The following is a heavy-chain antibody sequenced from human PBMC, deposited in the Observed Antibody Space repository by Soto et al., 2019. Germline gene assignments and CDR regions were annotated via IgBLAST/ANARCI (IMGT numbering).Heavy chain of an antibody. CDR1: GYTFSTYG. J-gene: IGHJ4*02. CDR3: ARVAGYGSGSRHFDN. V-gene: IGHV1-18*01. D-gene: IGHD3-10*01. Sequence: QVQLVQSGAEVTEPGASVKLSCKTSGYTFSTYGLSWVRQAPGQGLEWMGWTVATSGSTIYAQKFQGRVTVTTDRPTNTRDRELSSLTSDDTARYYGARVAGYGSGSRHFDNWGQGTLVTVSS. CDR2: TVATSGST.